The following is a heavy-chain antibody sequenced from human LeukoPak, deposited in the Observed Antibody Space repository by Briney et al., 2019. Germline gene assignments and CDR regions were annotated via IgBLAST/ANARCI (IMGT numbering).Heavy chain of an antibody. J-gene: IGHJ4*02. D-gene: IGHD6-19*01. CDR1: GFTFSSHW. CDR3: AREPHIAVVTHFDY. CDR2: IEQDGSEK. Sequence: PPGGSLRLSCAASGFTFSSHWMSWVRQAPGKGLEWVANIEQDGSEKYYVDSVKGRFTISRDNAKNALFLQMNSLRAADTAVYYCAREPHIAVVTHFDYWGQGTLVTVSS. V-gene: IGHV3-7*01.